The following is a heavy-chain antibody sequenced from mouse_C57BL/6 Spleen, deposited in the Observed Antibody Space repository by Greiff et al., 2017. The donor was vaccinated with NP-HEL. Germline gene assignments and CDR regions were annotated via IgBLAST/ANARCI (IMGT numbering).Heavy chain of an antibody. V-gene: IGHV1-9*01. CDR1: GYTFTGYW. CDR3: ARGARRTAQATGFAY. Sequence: VHLVESGAELMKPGASVKLSCKATGYTFTGYWIEWVKQRPGHGLEWNGEILPGSGSTNYNEKFKGKATFTADTSSNTAYMQLSSLTTEDSAIYYCARGARRTAQATGFAYWGQGTLVTVSA. J-gene: IGHJ3*01. D-gene: IGHD3-2*02. CDR2: ILPGSGST.